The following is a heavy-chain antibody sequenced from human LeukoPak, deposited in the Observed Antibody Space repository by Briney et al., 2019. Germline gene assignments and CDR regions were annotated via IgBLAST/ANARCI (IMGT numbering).Heavy chain of an antibody. V-gene: IGHV3-23*01. J-gene: IGHJ4*02. Sequence: PGGSLRLSCAASGFTLSNFWMTWVRQAPGKGLEWVSGIVGSGGATYYADSVKGRFTISRDNSKNTLYLQMNSPRAEDTAVYYCAKDKDPDDYLTTFDYWGQGTLVTVSS. CDR1: GFTLSNFW. D-gene: IGHD4-11*01. CDR2: IVGSGGAT. CDR3: AKDKDPDDYLTTFDY.